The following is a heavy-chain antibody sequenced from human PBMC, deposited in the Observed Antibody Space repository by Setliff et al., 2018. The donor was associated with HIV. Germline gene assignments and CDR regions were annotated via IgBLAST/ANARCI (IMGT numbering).Heavy chain of an antibody. Sequence: SETLSLTCTVSGASISSGGFYWSWIRQHPGKGLEWIGYIYYSGSTYYNPSLKSRVTILVDTSKNQFSLKLSSVTAADTAVYYCARAASFYDSSGYWAPPKYFDYWGQGTLVTVSS. CDR1: GASISSGGFY. CDR3: ARAASFYDSSGYWAPPKYFDY. D-gene: IGHD3-22*01. V-gene: IGHV4-31*03. CDR2: IYYSGST. J-gene: IGHJ4*02.